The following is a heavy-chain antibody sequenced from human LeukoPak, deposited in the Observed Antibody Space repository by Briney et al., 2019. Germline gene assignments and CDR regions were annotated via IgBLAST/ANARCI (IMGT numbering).Heavy chain of an antibody. Sequence: SQTLSLTCTVSGGSISNGGYYWSRIRQPPGKGLEWIGYIYYSGSNYYNPALKSRVSISVDTSKNQFSLHLTSVTAADTAVYYCAREVFFDWLAQSGWFDPWGQGTLVTVSS. J-gene: IGHJ5*02. CDR1: GGSISNGGYY. V-gene: IGHV4-31*03. D-gene: IGHD3-9*01. CDR3: AREVFFDWLAQSGWFDP. CDR2: IYYSGSN.